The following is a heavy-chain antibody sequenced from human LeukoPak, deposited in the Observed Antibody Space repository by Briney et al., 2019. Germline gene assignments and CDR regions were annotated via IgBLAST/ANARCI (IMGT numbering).Heavy chain of an antibody. V-gene: IGHV3-33*01. Sequence: GGSLRLSCAASGFTFSSYGMHWVRQAPGKGLEWVAVIWYDGSNKYYADSVKGRFTISRDNAKNSLYLQMNSLRAEDTAVYYCARGSIMITFGGVIVEEYYFDYWGQGTLVTVSS. CDR2: IWYDGSNK. J-gene: IGHJ4*02. CDR1: GFTFSSYG. D-gene: IGHD3-16*02. CDR3: ARGSIMITFGGVIVEEYYFDY.